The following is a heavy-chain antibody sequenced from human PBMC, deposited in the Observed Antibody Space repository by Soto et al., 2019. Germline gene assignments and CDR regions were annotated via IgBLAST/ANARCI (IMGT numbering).Heavy chain of an antibody. D-gene: IGHD4-17*01. Sequence: DVHVLESGGGLVQPGGSLTLACVGSGFTFSNYAMIWVRQAPGKGLEWVSAIRGGGDGAHYADSVRGRLTISRDNAKNTLFLQMNSLRAEDTATYYCARDPNGDYVGAFDFWGQGIVVTVSS. V-gene: IGHV3-23*01. CDR2: IRGGGDGA. CDR3: ARDPNGDYVGAFDF. CDR1: GFTFSNYA. J-gene: IGHJ3*01.